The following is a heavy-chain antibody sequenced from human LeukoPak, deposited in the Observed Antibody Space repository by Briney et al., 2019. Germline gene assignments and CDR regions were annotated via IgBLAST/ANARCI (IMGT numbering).Heavy chain of an antibody. CDR2: TNSDGSST. V-gene: IGHV3-74*01. D-gene: IGHD5-18*01. CDR1: GFTFRSYW. CDR3: TRGASGHSYGYWFDP. J-gene: IGHJ5*02. Sequence: PGRSLRLSCAASGFTFRSYWMHWVRQAPGKGLVWVSRTNSDGSSTTYADSVKGRFTISRDNAKNTLYLQMNSLRAEDTAVYYCTRGASGHSYGYWFDPWGQGTPVTVSS.